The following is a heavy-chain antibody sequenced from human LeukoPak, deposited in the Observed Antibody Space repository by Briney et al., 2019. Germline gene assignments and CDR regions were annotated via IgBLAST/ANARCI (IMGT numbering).Heavy chain of an antibody. D-gene: IGHD5-12*01. Sequence: PGGSLRLSCAASGFTFSDYYMSWVRQAPGKALEWVSAISGSGGSTYYADSVKGRFTISRDNSKNTLYLQMNSLRAEDTAVYYCAKGKVATIRGLDAFDIWGQGTMVTVSS. J-gene: IGHJ3*02. V-gene: IGHV3-23*01. CDR3: AKGKVATIRGLDAFDI. CDR2: ISGSGGST. CDR1: GFTFSDYY.